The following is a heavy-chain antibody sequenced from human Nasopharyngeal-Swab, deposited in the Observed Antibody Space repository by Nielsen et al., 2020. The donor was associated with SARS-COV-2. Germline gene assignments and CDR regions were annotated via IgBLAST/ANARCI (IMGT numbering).Heavy chain of an antibody. Sequence: GGSLRLSCAASGFTFSSYGMHWVRQAPGKGLEWVAVIWYDGSNKYYADSVKGRFTISRDNSKNTLYLQMNSLRAEDTAVYYCARDLGAAGTLRELVDYWGQGTLVTVSS. D-gene: IGHD6-13*01. V-gene: IGHV3-33*01. CDR3: ARDLGAAGTLRELVDY. J-gene: IGHJ4*02. CDR2: IWYDGSNK. CDR1: GFTFSSYG.